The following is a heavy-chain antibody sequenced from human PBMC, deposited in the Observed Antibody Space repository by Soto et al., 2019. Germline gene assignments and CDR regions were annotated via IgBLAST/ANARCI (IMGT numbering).Heavy chain of an antibody. V-gene: IGHV1-69*01. J-gene: IGHJ6*02. CDR3: ATVTVTTQTTCYYYYGMDV. CDR2: IIPIFGTA. Sequence: QVQLVQSGAEVKKPGSSVKVSCKASGGTFSSYAISWVRQAPGQGLEWMGGIIPIFGTANYAQKFQGRVTITADESTSTAYMELRSLRSEDTAVYYCATVTVTTQTTCYYYYGMDVWGQGTTVTVSS. CDR1: GGTFSSYA. D-gene: IGHD4-17*01.